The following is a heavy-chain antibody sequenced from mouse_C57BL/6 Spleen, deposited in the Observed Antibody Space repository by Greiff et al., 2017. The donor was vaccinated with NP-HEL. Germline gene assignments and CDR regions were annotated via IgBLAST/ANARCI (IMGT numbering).Heavy chain of an antibody. D-gene: IGHD2-2*01. CDR3: ASIIYYGYDEGDY. V-gene: IGHV5-17*01. Sequence: EVQRVESGGGLVKPGGSLKLSCAASGFTFSDYGMHWVRQAPEKGLEWVAYISSGSSTIYYADTVKGRFTISRDNAKNTLFLQMTSLRSEDTAMYYCASIIYYGYDEGDYWGQGTLVTVSA. CDR1: GFTFSDYG. J-gene: IGHJ3*01. CDR2: ISSGSSTI.